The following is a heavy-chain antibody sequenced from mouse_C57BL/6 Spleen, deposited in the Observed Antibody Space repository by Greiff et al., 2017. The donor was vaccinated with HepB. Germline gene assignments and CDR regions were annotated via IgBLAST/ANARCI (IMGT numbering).Heavy chain of an antibody. Sequence: EVQLQQSGAELVRPGASVKLSCTASGFNIKDDYMHWVKQRPEQGLEWIGWIDPENGDTEYASKFQGKATITADTSSNTAYLQLSSLTSEDTAVYYGTDRVPWGWFAYWGQGTLVTVSA. J-gene: IGHJ3*01. CDR2: IDPENGDT. V-gene: IGHV14-4*01. D-gene: IGHD2-14*01. CDR1: GFNIKDDY. CDR3: TDRVPWGWFAY.